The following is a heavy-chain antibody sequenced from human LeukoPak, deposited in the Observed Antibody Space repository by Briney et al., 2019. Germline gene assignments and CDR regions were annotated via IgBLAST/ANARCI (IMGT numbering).Heavy chain of an antibody. D-gene: IGHD3-22*01. CDR1: GFTFSNYY. CDR2: ISDSGGTT. CDR3: AKGSYDSSGYFHGLFDY. Sequence: PGGSLRLSCAVSGFTFSNYYMSWVRQAPGKGLEWVSGISDSGGTTYYADSVNGRFTMSRDNSKNTVYLQMKSLRGEDTAVYYCAKGSYDSSGYFHGLFDYWGQGTLVTVSS. V-gene: IGHV3-23*01. J-gene: IGHJ4*02.